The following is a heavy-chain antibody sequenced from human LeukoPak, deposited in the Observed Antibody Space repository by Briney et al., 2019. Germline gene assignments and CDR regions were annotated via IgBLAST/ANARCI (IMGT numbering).Heavy chain of an antibody. Sequence: GGSLRLSCAASGFTFSSYWMSWVRQAPGKGLEWVANIKQDGSEKYYVDSVKGRFTISRDNAKKSLYLQINSLRTEDTAVYYCATKSGTYYNYWGRGSLVTVSS. J-gene: IGHJ4*02. CDR3: ATKSGTYYNY. V-gene: IGHV3-7*03. D-gene: IGHD1-26*01. CDR2: IKQDGSEK. CDR1: GFTFSSYW.